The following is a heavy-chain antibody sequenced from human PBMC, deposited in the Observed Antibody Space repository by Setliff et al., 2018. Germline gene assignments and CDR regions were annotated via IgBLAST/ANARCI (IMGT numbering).Heavy chain of an antibody. D-gene: IGHD6-13*01. V-gene: IGHV4-39*01. CDR1: GGSINNYY. CDR2: IYYSGST. CDR3: ARAYSSSWYSSRYYFDY. J-gene: IGHJ4*02. Sequence: SETLSLTCTVSGGSINNYYWSWIRQPPGKGLEWIGSIYYSGSTYYNPSLKSRVTISVDTSKNQFSLKLTSVTAADTAVYYCARAYSSSWYSSRYYFDYWGQGTLVTVSS.